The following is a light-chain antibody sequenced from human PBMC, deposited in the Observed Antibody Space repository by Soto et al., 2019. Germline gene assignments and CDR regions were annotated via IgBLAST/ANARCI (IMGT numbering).Light chain of an antibody. CDR1: ENVNGH. CDR3: QQFHSYPRT. V-gene: IGKV1-5*03. CDR2: EAS. Sequence: IQMTQSPNTLSASVGDSVADTCRASENVNGHLAWYQQKPGKAPKLLIYEASILESGVPSRFSGSGFGTEFTLTINGLLPEDFATYCCQQFHSYPRTFGQGTKVDIK. J-gene: IGKJ1*01.